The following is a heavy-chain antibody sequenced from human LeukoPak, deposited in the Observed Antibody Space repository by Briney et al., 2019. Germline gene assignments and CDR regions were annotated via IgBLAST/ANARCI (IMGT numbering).Heavy chain of an antibody. CDR2: ISGSGGST. V-gene: IGHV3-23*01. CDR1: GFTFSSYG. CDR3: AKDLKYYDSSFDY. J-gene: IGHJ4*02. Sequence: PGGSLRLSCAASGFTFSSYGMHWVRQAPGKGLEWVSAISGSGGSTYYADSVKGRFTISRDNSKNTLYLQMNSLRAEDTAVYSCAKDLKYYDSSFDYWGQGTLVTVSS. D-gene: IGHD3-22*01.